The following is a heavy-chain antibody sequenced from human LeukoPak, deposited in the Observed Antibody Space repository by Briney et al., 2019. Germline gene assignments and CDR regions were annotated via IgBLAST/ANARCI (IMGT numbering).Heavy chain of an antibody. CDR2: IYYSGST. D-gene: IGHD1-14*01. CDR3: ARGITFNPSTPHNWFDP. V-gene: IGHV4-39*07. J-gene: IGHJ5*02. Sequence: SETLSLTCTVSGGSISSSSYYWGWIRQPPGKGLEWIGSIYYSGSTYYNPSLKSRVTISVDTSKNQFSLKLSSVTAADTAVYYCARGITFNPSTPHNWFDPWGQGTLVTVSS. CDR1: GGSISSSSYY.